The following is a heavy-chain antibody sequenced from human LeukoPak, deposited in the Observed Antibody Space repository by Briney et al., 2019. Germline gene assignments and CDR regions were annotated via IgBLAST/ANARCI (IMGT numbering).Heavy chain of an antibody. J-gene: IGHJ4*02. CDR2: INHSGST. D-gene: IGHD2-2*01. CDR1: GGSFSGYY. Sequence: SETLSLTCAVYGGSFSGYYWSWIRQPPGKGLEWIGEINHSGSTNYNPSLKSRVTISVDTSKNQFSLKLSSVTAADTAVYYCASLTPAGPFHYWGQGILVTVSS. CDR3: ASLTPAGPFHY. V-gene: IGHV4-34*01.